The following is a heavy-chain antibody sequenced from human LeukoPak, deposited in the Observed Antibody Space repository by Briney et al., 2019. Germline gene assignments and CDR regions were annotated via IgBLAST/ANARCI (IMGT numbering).Heavy chain of an antibody. Sequence: GRSLRLSCAASGFTFSIYGMHWVRQAPGKGLEWVAVIWYDGSNKYYADSVKGRFSISRDNSRNTLYLQMNSLRAEDTAVYYCARSYCSSTSCSWFDPWGQGTLVTVSS. CDR1: GFTFSIYG. V-gene: IGHV3-33*01. J-gene: IGHJ5*02. CDR3: ARSYCSSTSCSWFDP. D-gene: IGHD2-2*01. CDR2: IWYDGSNK.